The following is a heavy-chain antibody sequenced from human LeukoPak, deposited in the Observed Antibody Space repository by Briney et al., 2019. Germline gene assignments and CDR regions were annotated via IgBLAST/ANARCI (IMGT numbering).Heavy chain of an antibody. CDR1: GFTFTDYY. J-gene: IGHJ6*02. CDR3: ARRTRQLVRGYYYYYGMDV. V-gene: IGHV3-7*05. Sequence: GGSLRLSCAASGFTFTDYYMSWVRQAPGKGLEWVANIKQDGSEKYYVDSVKGRFTISRDNAKNSLYLQMNSLRAEDTAVYYCARRTRQLVRGYYYYYGMDVWGQGTTVTVSS. CDR2: IKQDGSEK. D-gene: IGHD6-6*01.